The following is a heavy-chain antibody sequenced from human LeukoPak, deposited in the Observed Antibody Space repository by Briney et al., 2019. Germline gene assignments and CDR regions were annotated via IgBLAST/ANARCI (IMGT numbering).Heavy chain of an antibody. V-gene: IGHV3-53*01. CDR1: GFTVSSNY. Sequence: GGSLRLSCAASGFTVSSNYMSWVRQAPGKGLEWVSVIYSGGSTYYADSVKGRFTISRDNAKNTLYLQMNSLRAEDTAVYYCARESGYCTNGVCRYYFDYWGQGTLVTVSS. CDR2: IYSGGST. CDR3: ARESGYCTNGVCRYYFDY. D-gene: IGHD2-8*01. J-gene: IGHJ4*02.